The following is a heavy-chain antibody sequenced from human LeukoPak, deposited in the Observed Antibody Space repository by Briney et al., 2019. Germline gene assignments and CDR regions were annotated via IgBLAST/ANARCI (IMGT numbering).Heavy chain of an antibody. CDR1: GYTFTSYG. CDR3: ARSVTPQYFQH. J-gene: IGHJ1*01. D-gene: IGHD4-17*01. Sequence: ASVKVSFKASGYTFTSYGLNWVRQAPGQGLEWMGWINTNTGNPTYAQGFTGRFVFSLDTSVSTAYLQISSLKAEDNAVYYCARSVTPQYFQHWGQGTLVTVSS. CDR2: INTNTGNP. V-gene: IGHV7-4-1*02.